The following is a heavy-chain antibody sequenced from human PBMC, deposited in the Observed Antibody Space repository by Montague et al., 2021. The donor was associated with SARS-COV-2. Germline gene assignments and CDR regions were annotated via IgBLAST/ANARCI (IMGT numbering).Heavy chain of an antibody. D-gene: IGHD3-9*01. CDR2: IYTSGST. CDR3: ARESLHLTGYYNDYFDY. V-gene: IGHV4-61*02. Sequence: ILSLTRTLSGGSISSGSYYWNWIRQPAGKGLEWIGRIYTSGSTNYXPSLKSRVTISVDTSKNQFSPKLSSVTAADTAVYYCARESLHLTGYYNDYFDYWGQGTLVTVSS. CDR1: GGSISSGSYY. J-gene: IGHJ4*02.